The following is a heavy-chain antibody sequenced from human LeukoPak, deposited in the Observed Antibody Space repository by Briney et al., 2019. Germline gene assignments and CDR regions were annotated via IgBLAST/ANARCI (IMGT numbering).Heavy chain of an antibody. Sequence: PSETLSLTCTVSGGSISSYYWSWIRQPAGKGLEWIGRIYTSGSTNYNPSLKSRVTMSVDTSKNQFSLKLSSVTAADTAVYYCARDFCSGGSCYWFDPWGQGTLVTVSS. V-gene: IGHV4-4*07. CDR3: ARDFCSGGSCYWFDP. CDR2: IYTSGST. CDR1: GGSISSYY. D-gene: IGHD2-15*01. J-gene: IGHJ5*02.